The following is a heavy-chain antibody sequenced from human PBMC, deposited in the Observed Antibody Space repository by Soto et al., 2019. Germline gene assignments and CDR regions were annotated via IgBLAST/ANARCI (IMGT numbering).Heavy chain of an antibody. J-gene: IGHJ6*02. CDR1: GFTFSSYG. CDR3: AKDQGRTAAAGNLWLVPYYYYYYGMDV. CDR2: ISYDGSNK. Sequence: GGSLRLSCAASGFTFSSYGMHWVRQAPGKGLEWVAVISYDGSNKYYADSVKGRFTISRDNSKNTLYLQMNSLRAEDTAVYYCAKDQGRTAAAGNLWLVPYYYYYYGMDVWGQGTTVTVSS. V-gene: IGHV3-30*18. D-gene: IGHD6-13*01.